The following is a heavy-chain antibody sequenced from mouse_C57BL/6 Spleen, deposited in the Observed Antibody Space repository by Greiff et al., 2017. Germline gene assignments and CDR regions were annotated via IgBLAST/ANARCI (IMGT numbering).Heavy chain of an antibody. V-gene: IGHV1-15*01. CDR2: IDPETGGT. Sequence: QVQLQQSGAELVRPGASVTLSCKASGYTFTDYEMHWVKQTPVHGLEWIGAIDPETGGTAYNQKFKGKAILTADKSSSTAYMELSSLTSEDSAVYYCTREGYSNYFDYWGQGTTLTVSS. J-gene: IGHJ2*01. CDR3: TREGYSNYFDY. CDR1: GYTFTDYE. D-gene: IGHD2-5*01.